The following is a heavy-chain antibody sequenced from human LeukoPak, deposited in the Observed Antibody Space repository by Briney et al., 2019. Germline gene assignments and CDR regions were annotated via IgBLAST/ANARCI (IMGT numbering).Heavy chain of an antibody. D-gene: IGHD2-15*01. Sequence: GRSLRLSCAASGFTFSSYAMHWVRQAPGKGLEWVAFIEYDGTDTHFADSVRGRFIISRDNSEDTLYLQIITLRAVDTAVYYCARNRSRATATYMDVWGKGTTVTVSS. V-gene: IGHV3-30*04. J-gene: IGHJ6*04. CDR2: IEYDGTDT. CDR1: GFTFSSYA. CDR3: ARNRSRATATYMDV.